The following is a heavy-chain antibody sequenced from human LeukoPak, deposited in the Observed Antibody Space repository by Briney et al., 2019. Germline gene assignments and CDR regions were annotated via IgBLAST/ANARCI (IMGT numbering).Heavy chain of an antibody. J-gene: IGHJ4*02. CDR1: GYSITNDYY. CDR3: VRLGDNLSFDY. CDR2: THHSGSS. Sequence: SETLSLTCAVSGYSITNDYYWGCIRQPPGKGLECIGNTHHSGSSYYNPCLKSRDTMSVDTSKNQFSLNLSSVTAADTAVYYCVRLGDNLSFDYWGQGTLVTVSS. D-gene: IGHD4/OR15-4a*01. V-gene: IGHV4-38-2*01.